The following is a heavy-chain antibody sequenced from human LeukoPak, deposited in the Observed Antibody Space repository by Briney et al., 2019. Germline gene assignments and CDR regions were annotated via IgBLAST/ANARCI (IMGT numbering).Heavy chain of an antibody. D-gene: IGHD6-13*01. Sequence: SETLSLTCTVSGGSISSGSYYWSWIRQPAGKGLEWIGRIYTSGSTNYNPSLKSRVTISVDTSKNQFSLKLSSVTAADTAVYFCARAYSSSWYFNWFDPWGQGTLVTVSS. J-gene: IGHJ5*02. CDR2: IYTSGST. V-gene: IGHV4-61*02. CDR1: GGSISSGSYY. CDR3: ARAYSSSWYFNWFDP.